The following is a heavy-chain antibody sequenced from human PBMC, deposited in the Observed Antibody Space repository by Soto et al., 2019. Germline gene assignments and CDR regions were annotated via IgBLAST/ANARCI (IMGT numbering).Heavy chain of an antibody. V-gene: IGHV4-59*08. CDR2: IYYGGST. Sequence: QVHLQESGPGLVKPSETLSLTCTVSGDSISTDYWSWIRQSPGKGLEWIGFIYYGGSTNYNPSFKSRVTIYVVTPSHQCYVKLTSVAAPVTAVYYCANNWNCGFVVHWGQGTLVTVSS. J-gene: IGHJ4*02. D-gene: IGHD1-7*01. CDR3: ANNWNCGFVVH. CDR1: GDSISTDY.